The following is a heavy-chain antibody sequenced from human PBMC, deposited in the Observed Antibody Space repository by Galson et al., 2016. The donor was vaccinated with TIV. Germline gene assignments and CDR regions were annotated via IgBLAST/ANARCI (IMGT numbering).Heavy chain of an antibody. D-gene: IGHD5-24*01. V-gene: IGHV3-33*01. CDR2: ISSDRTNE. J-gene: IGHJ4*02. Sequence: SLRLSCAASGFTFRSYGLHWVRQAPGKGLEWVALISSDRTNEYYADSVKGRFTISRGNSKHTVYLQMNSLRAEDTAMYFCARDRDGYATGDYWGQGTL. CDR3: ARDRDGYATGDY. CDR1: GFTFRSYG.